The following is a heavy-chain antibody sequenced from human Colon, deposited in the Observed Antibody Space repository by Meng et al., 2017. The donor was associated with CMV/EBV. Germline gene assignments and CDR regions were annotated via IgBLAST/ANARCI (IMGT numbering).Heavy chain of an antibody. Sequence: ASVKVSCKTSGYTVTAYYIHWVRQAPEQGFEWMGWIDPKSGGTNYAQGFQGRVTMTRDMFSGTLYLEVSSLGSEDTAIYYCARHCVWGQQGDSWGQGTLVTVSS. CDR3: ARHCVWGQQGDS. CDR2: IDPKSGGT. CDR1: GYTVTAYY. V-gene: IGHV1-2*02. J-gene: IGHJ4*02. D-gene: IGHD3-16*01.